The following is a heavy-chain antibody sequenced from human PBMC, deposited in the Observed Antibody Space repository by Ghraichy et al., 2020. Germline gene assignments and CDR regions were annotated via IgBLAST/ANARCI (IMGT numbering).Heavy chain of an antibody. CDR2: IYYSGST. CDR3: AREYCGGDCSHRTFDP. J-gene: IGHJ5*02. CDR1: GGSISSGGYY. D-gene: IGHD2-21*02. V-gene: IGHV4-31*03. Sequence: SQTLSLTCTVSGGSISSGGYYWSWIRQHPGKGLEWIGYIYYSGSTYYNPSLKSRVTISVDTSKNQFSLKLSSVTAADTAVYYCAREYCGGDCSHRTFDPWGQGTLVTVSS.